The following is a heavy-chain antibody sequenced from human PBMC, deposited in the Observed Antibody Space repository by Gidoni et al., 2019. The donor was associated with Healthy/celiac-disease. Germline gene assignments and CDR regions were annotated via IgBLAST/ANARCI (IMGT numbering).Heavy chain of an antibody. CDR3: ARIPIRQGWFDP. D-gene: IGHD3-10*01. CDR2: IDWDDDK. CDR1: GFSLSTSGMC. J-gene: IGHJ5*02. Sequence: QVTLRESGPALVKPTQTLTLTCTFSGFSLSTSGMCVSWIRQPPGKALEWLARIDWDDDKYYSTSLKTRLTISKDTSKNQVVLTMTNMDPVDTATYYCARIPIRQGWFDPWGQGTLVTVSS. V-gene: IGHV2-70*15.